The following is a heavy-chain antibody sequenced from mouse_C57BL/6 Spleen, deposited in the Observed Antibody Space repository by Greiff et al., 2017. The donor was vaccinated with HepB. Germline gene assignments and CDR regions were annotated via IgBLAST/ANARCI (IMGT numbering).Heavy chain of an antibody. J-gene: IGHJ1*03. D-gene: IGHD2-4*01. CDR3: ARDDYDVRNWYFDV. CDR1: GYAFSSYW. CDR2: IYPGDGDT. Sequence: VQLQQSGAELVKPGASVKISCKASGYAFSSYWMNWVKQRPGKGLEWIGQIYPGDGDTNYNGKFKGKATLTADKSSSTAYMQLSSLTSEDSAVYFCARDDYDVRNWYFDVWGTGTTVTVSS. V-gene: IGHV1-80*01.